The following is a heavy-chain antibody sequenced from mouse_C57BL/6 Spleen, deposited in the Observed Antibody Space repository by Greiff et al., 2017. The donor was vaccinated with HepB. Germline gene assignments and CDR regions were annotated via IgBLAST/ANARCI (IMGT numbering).Heavy chain of an antibody. CDR3: ARAYSNYEGYFDV. V-gene: IGHV1-81*01. Sequence: QVQLQQSGAELARPGASVKLSCKASGYTFTSYGISWVKQRTGQGLEWIGEIYPRSGNTYYNEKFKGKATLTADKSSSTVYLELSRLTSDDSAVYYCARAYSNYEGYFDVWGTGTTVTVSS. CDR2: IYPRSGNT. CDR1: GYTFTSYG. D-gene: IGHD2-5*01. J-gene: IGHJ1*03.